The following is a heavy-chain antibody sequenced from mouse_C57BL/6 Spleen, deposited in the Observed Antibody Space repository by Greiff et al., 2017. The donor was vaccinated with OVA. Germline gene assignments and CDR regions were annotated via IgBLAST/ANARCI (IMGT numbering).Heavy chain of an antibody. J-gene: IGHJ2*01. CDR1: GYTFTSYW. V-gene: IGHV1-69*01. D-gene: IGHD1-1*01. CDR2: IDPSDSYT. CDR3: ARWDTTVSLDY. Sequence: QVQLQQPGAELVMPGASVKLSCKASGYTFTSYWMNWVKQRPGQGLEWIGEIDPSDSYTNYNQKFKGKSTLTVDKSSSTAYMQLSSLTSEDSAVYYCARWDTTVSLDYWGQGTTLTVSS.